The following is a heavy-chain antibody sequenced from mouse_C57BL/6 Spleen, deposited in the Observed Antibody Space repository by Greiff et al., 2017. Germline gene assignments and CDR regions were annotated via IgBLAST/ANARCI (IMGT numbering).Heavy chain of an antibody. CDR1: GYAFSSYW. CDR2: IYPGDGDT. CDR3: ARGIYDGYYEKFAY. V-gene: IGHV1-80*01. Sequence: VQLQQSGAELVKPGASVKISCKASGYAFSSYWMNWVKQWPGKGLEWIGQIYPGDGDTNYNGKFKGKATLTADKSSSTAYMQLSSLTSEDSAVYFCARGIYDGYYEKFAYWGQGTLVTVSA. D-gene: IGHD2-3*01. J-gene: IGHJ3*01.